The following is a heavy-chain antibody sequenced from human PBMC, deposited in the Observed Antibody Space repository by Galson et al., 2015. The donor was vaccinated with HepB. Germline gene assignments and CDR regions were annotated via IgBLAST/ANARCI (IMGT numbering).Heavy chain of an antibody. D-gene: IGHD3-10*01. CDR1: GYTFTSYD. V-gene: IGHV1-18*04. J-gene: IGHJ4*02. CDR3: TRFVRGVGATY. Sequence: SVKVSCKASGYTFTSYDINWVRQAPGQGLEWMGWISAYNGNTDYAQKLQGRVTMTTDTSTSTAYMELRSLRSDDTAVYYCTRFVRGVGATYWGQGALVTVSS. CDR2: ISAYNGNT.